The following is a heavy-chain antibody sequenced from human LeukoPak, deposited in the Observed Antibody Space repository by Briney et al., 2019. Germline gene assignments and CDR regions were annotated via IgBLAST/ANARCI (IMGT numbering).Heavy chain of an antibody. V-gene: IGHV3-33*06. CDR3: AKDTRYDSSGYSYFDY. D-gene: IGHD3-22*01. CDR1: GFTFSSYG. Sequence: PGGSLRLSCAASGFTFSSYGMHWVRQAPGKGLEWVAVIWYDGSNKYYADSVKGRFTISRDNSKNTLYLQMNSLRAEDTAVYYCAKDTRYDSSGYSYFDYWGQGTLVTVSS. CDR2: IWYDGSNK. J-gene: IGHJ4*02.